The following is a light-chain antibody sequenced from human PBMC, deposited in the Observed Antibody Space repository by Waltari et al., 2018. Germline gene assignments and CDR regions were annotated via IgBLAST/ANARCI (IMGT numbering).Light chain of an antibody. Sequence: DIQLTQSPSFLSASVGDRVTITCRASQGMSSYLAWYQQKPGKAPKLLIYAASTLQSGVPSRFSGSGSGTEFTLTISSLQPEDFATYYCQQLNSYPPWTFGQGTKVEIK. J-gene: IGKJ1*01. CDR3: QQLNSYPPWT. CDR2: AAS. V-gene: IGKV1-9*01. CDR1: QGMSSY.